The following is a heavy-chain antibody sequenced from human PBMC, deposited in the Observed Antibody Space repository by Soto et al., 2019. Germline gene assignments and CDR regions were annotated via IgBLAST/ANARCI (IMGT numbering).Heavy chain of an antibody. J-gene: IGHJ6*02. CDR2: MNPESGST. V-gene: IGHV1-8*01. Sequence: QEQLVQSGAEVKKPGASVKISCKASGYTFNTYDINWVRQATGQGLEWMGWMNPESGSTGFAQSFQGRITLTRNTSLNTVYMEVSSLTNEDTAVYFCARSGGSGYYSAHYDGMDVWGPGTTVTVSS. D-gene: IGHD3-22*01. CDR3: ARSGGSGYYSAHYDGMDV. CDR1: GYTFNTYD.